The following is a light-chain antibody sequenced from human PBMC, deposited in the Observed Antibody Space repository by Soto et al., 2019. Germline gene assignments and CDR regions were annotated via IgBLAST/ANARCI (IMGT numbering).Light chain of an antibody. Sequence: DIQLTQSPSSLSAAVGDRVTITCRASEHISNYLNWYQQKPGTAPKLLIHGESILQSGVPSRFSGSGSGTHFTLTINMQQPEDFATYYCQQNYSTRTFGQGTKVDIK. CDR3: QQNYSTRT. CDR1: EHISNY. V-gene: IGKV1-39*01. J-gene: IGKJ1*01. CDR2: GES.